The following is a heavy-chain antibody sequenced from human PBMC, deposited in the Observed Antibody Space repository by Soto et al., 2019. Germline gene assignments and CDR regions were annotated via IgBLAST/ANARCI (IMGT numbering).Heavy chain of an antibody. D-gene: IGHD3-22*01. CDR1: EGSLSPKD. Sequence: SDTLSLTYTVAEGSLSPKDWSWIRQPPGKGLEWIGYIYFAGTTTYNPSLQSRFSISLDTSKNEVSLKLTSVTAADTAVYFCARLGAYYQAMDSWGQGTLVTVS. J-gene: IGHJ1*01. V-gene: IGHV4-59*08. CDR2: IYFAGTT. CDR3: ARLGAYYQAMDS.